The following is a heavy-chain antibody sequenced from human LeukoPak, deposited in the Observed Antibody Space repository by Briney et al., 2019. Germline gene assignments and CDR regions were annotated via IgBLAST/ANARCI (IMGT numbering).Heavy chain of an antibody. J-gene: IGHJ5*02. V-gene: IGHV3-21*01. D-gene: IGHD2-15*01. CDR1: GFTFNNYP. CDR3: ARDGLPATVANGFDP. CDR2: ISRNGIYI. Sequence: GGSLRLSCAVSGFTFNNYPMNWVRQAPGKGLEWVSSISRNGIYIKYVDSVKGRFTVSRDNAKNSLYLQMNSLRAEDTAVYYCARDGLPATVANGFDPWGQGTLVTVSS.